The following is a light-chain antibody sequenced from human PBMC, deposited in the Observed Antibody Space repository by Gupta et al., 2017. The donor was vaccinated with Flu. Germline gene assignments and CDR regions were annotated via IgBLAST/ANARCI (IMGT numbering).Light chain of an antibody. J-gene: IGKJ4*01. CDR1: QSVSSN. CDR3: QQYKSWPPLT. Sequence: ATLSVSLGERATLSCRASQSVSSNLAWYQQKPGQAPRLLIYGASTRATGIPARFSGSGSGTEFTLTISSRQSEDFAVYYCQQYKSWPPLTFGGGTNVEIK. CDR2: GAS. V-gene: IGKV3-15*01.